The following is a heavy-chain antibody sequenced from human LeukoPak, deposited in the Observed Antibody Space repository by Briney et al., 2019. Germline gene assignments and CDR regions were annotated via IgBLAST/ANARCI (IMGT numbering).Heavy chain of an antibody. V-gene: IGHV3-48*04. Sequence: GGSLRLSCAASGFTFSSYAMTWVRQAPGKGLEWVSNIGTSSTTIYYADSVKGRFTISRDNAKNTLYLQMNSLRAEDTAVYYCTRGGTTLDYWGQGTLVTVSS. CDR3: TRGGTTLDY. CDR1: GFTFSSYA. CDR2: IGTSSTTI. D-gene: IGHD1-7*01. J-gene: IGHJ4*02.